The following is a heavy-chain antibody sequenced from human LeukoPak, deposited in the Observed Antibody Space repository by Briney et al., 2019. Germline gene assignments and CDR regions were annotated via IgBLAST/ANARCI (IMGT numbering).Heavy chain of an antibody. D-gene: IGHD6-19*01. CDR1: GYTFSSHG. Sequence: ASVKVSCKASGYTFSSHGISWVRQAPGQGPEWMGWIRSYNGNTGYAQKFQDRVTMTIDTSTSTAYMELRSLRPDGSAMYYCAKELSSGCLDHWGQGTLVTVSS. CDR2: IRSYNGNT. V-gene: IGHV1-18*01. J-gene: IGHJ4*02. CDR3: AKELSSGCLDH.